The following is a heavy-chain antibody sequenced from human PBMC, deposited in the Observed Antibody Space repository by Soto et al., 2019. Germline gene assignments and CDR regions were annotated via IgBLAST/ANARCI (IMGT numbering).Heavy chain of an antibody. CDR1: GGSISSYY. J-gene: IGHJ6*02. V-gene: IGHV4-4*07. Sequence: SETLSLTCTVSGGSISSYYWSWIRQPAGKGLEWIGRIYTSGSTNYNPSLKSRVTMSVDTSKNQFSLKLSSVTAADTAVYYCARGSYDPPYYYYGMDVWGQGTTVTVSS. D-gene: IGHD3-22*01. CDR3: ARGSYDPPYYYYGMDV. CDR2: IYTSGST.